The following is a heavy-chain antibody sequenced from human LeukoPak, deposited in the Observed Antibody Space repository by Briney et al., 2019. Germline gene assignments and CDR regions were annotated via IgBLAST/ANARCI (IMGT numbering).Heavy chain of an antibody. J-gene: IGHJ5*02. V-gene: IGHV4-4*07. D-gene: IGHD3-3*01. CDR3: ARNFGDFWSGSNWFDP. Sequence: PSETLSLTFTVSGGSISSYYWSWIRPPAGKGLEWIGRIYTSGSTNYNPSLKSRVTISVDTSKNQFSLKLSSVTAADTAVYYCARNFGDFWSGSNWFDPWGQGTLVTVSS. CDR1: GGSISSYY. CDR2: IYTSGST.